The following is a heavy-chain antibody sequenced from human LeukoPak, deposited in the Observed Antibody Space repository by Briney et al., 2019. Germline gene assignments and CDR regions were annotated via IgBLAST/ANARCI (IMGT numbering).Heavy chain of an antibody. CDR2: INHSGST. CDR1: GGSFSGYY. J-gene: IGHJ5*02. Sequence: SETLSLTCAVYGGSFSGYYWSWIRQPPGKGLEWIGEINHSGSTNYNPSLKSRVTISVDTSKNQFSLKLSSVTAADTAVYYCALRRTYYDILTGYYVASWFDPWGQGTLLTVSS. CDR3: ALRRTYYDILTGYYVASWFDP. V-gene: IGHV4-34*01. D-gene: IGHD3-9*01.